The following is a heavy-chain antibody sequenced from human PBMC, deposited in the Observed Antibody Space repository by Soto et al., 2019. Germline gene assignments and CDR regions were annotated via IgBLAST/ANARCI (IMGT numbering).Heavy chain of an antibody. Sequence: GGSLRLSCAASGFTFSSYSMNWVRQAPGKGLEWVSSISSSSSYIYYADSVKGRFTISRDNAKNSLYLQMNSLRAEDTAVYYCARVGYCSGGSCYPPDYWGQGTLVTVSS. V-gene: IGHV3-21*01. CDR1: GFTFSSYS. CDR3: ARVGYCSGGSCYPPDY. CDR2: ISSSSSYI. J-gene: IGHJ4*02. D-gene: IGHD2-15*01.